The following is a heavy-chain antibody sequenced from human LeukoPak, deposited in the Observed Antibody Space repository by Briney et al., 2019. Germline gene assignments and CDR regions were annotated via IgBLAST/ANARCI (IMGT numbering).Heavy chain of an antibody. Sequence: PGGSLRLSYAASRFTFSSSSMSSVRQAPGKGLEWVSSISSSGSYIYYADSVKGRFTISRDNSKNTLYLQMNSLRAEETAVYYCAKEGYGSGVFDYWGQGTLVTVSS. D-gene: IGHD3-10*01. J-gene: IGHJ4*02. CDR1: RFTFSSSS. CDR2: ISSSGSYI. V-gene: IGHV3-21*01. CDR3: AKEGYGSGVFDY.